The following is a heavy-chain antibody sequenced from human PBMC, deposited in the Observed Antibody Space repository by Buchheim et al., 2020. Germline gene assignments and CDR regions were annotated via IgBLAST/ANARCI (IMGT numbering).Heavy chain of an antibody. V-gene: IGHV1-69*04. CDR1: GCTFSSYT. J-gene: IGHJ4*02. CDR2: IIPILGIA. Sequence: QVQLVHSGAEVKKPGSSVKVSCKASGCTFSSYTISWVRQAPGQGLEWMGMIIPILGIANYAQKFQGRVTITADKSTSTAYIELSSLRSEDTGVYYCAREVPDEGQDYWGQGTL. D-gene: IGHD1-14*01. CDR3: AREVPDEGQDY.